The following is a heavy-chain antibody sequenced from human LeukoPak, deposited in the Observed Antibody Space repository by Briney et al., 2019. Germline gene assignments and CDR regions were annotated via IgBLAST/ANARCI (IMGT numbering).Heavy chain of an antibody. CDR3: ARSQWRKADY. Sequence: SETLSPTCAVYGGSFSGYYWNWIRQPPGKGLEWIGEINHSGSTNYNPSLKSRVTISVDTSKNQFSLKLRSVTAADTAVYYCARSQWRKADYWGQGTLVTVSS. CDR2: INHSGST. V-gene: IGHV4-34*01. D-gene: IGHD6-19*01. CDR1: GGSFSGYY. J-gene: IGHJ4*02.